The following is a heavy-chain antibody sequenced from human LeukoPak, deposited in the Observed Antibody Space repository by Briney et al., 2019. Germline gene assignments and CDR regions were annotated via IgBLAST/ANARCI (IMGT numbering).Heavy chain of an antibody. V-gene: IGHV3-21*01. D-gene: IGHD2-2*01. CDR3: ARDTPYQLLRGEDYDY. Sequence: PGGSLRLSCAASGFTFSSYSMNWVRQAPGKGLEWVSSISSSSSYIYYADSVKGRFTISRDNAKNSLYLQMNSLRAEDTAVYYCARDTPYQLLRGEDYDYWGQGTLVTVSS. CDR2: ISSSSSYI. CDR1: GFTFSSYS. J-gene: IGHJ4*02.